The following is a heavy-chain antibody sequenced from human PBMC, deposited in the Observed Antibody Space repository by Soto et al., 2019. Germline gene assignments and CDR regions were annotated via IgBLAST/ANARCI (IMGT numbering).Heavy chain of an antibody. V-gene: IGHV2-5*02. CDR2: IYWDDDK. CDR1: GFSLSTSGVS. Sequence: QITLKESGPTMVKPTQTLTLTCTFSGFSLSTSGVSVGWIRQPPGKALEWLALIYWDDDKRYNPSLNSTLTNPKDTTKNPVVLTKSHMDPVDTATYYCAHHVHLWGDYEFDYWGQGTPVTVSS. D-gene: IGHD4-17*01. J-gene: IGHJ4*02. CDR3: AHHVHLWGDYEFDY.